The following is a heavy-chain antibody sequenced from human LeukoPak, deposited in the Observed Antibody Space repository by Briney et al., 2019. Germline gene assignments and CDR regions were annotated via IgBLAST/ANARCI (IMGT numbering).Heavy chain of an antibody. Sequence: SVKVSCKASGGTFSSYAISWVRQAPGQGLEWMGGIIPIFGTANYAQKFQGRVTITADKSTSTAYMELSSLRSEDTAVYYCARDRVVQGNWFDPWGQGTLVTVSS. V-gene: IGHV1-69*06. D-gene: IGHD2-15*01. CDR1: GGTFSSYA. J-gene: IGHJ5*02. CDR3: ARDRVVQGNWFDP. CDR2: IIPIFGTA.